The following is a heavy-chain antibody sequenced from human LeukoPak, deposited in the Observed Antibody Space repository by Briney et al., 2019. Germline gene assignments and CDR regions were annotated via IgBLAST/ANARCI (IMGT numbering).Heavy chain of an antibody. D-gene: IGHD2-2*01. V-gene: IGHV1-18*01. CDR1: GYTCTSYG. CDR3: ARDRRSFIVVVPAARGFDP. Sequence: ASVKISCKASGYTCTSYGISWVRQAPGQGIEWMGWISAYNGNTNYAQKLQGRVTMTTDTSTSTAYMELRSLRSDDTAVYYCARDRRSFIVVVPAARGFDPWGQGTLVTVSS. J-gene: IGHJ5*02. CDR2: ISAYNGNT.